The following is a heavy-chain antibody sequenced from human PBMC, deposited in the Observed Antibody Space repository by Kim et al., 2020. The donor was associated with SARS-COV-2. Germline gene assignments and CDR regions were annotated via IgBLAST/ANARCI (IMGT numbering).Heavy chain of an antibody. J-gene: IGHJ3*02. CDR3: ARPPRGISRRTFDI. CDR1: GASIDSTNYY. CDR2: ISYSGTT. V-gene: IGHV4-39*01. Sequence: SETLSLTCTVSGASIDSTNYYWGWIRQSPGKGLEWIGSISYSGTTYYNPSFESRVTISVHPSKNQFSLKLTSVTAADTAVYYCARPPRGISRRTFDIWGQGTMVTVSS. D-gene: IGHD3-3*01.